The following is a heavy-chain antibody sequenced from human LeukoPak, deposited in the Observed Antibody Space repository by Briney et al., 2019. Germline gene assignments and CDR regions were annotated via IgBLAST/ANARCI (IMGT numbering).Heavy chain of an antibody. Sequence: GGSLRLSCAASGFTFDDYAMHWVRQAPGEGLEWVSGISWNSGSIGYADSVKGRFTISRDNAKNSLYLQMNSLRAEDTALYYCAKDIESYYGMDVWGQGTTVTVSS. CDR1: GFTFDDYA. D-gene: IGHD5-24*01. J-gene: IGHJ6*02. CDR3: AKDIESYYGMDV. V-gene: IGHV3-9*01. CDR2: ISWNSGSI.